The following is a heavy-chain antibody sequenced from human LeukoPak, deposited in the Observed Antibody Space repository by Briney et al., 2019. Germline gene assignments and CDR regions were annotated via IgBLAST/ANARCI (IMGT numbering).Heavy chain of an antibody. Sequence: KSSGTLSLTCTVSGGSISSYYWSWIRQPPGKELEWIGYIHYSGSTNYNPSLKSRVTMSVDTSKNQFSLKLTSVTAADTAVYYCARGGSSSSWPFYYWGQGTLVTVSS. CDR2: IHYSGST. CDR3: ARGGSSSSWPFYY. D-gene: IGHD6-13*01. CDR1: GGSISSYY. J-gene: IGHJ4*02. V-gene: IGHV4-59*01.